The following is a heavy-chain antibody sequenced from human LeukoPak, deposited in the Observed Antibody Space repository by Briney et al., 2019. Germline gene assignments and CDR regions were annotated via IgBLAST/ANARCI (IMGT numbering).Heavy chain of an antibody. CDR3: ARHPIAAGGAYNWFDP. CDR1: GYSFTSHW. D-gene: IGHD6-13*01. J-gene: IGHJ5*02. CDR2: IYPRDSNT. Sequence: GEPLKISCKGSGYGSGYSFTSHWIAWVRQMPGKGLEWMGIIYPRDSNTIYSPSFQGQVTISVDTSINTAYLQRISLKASDTAMYYCARHPIAAGGAYNWFDPWGQGTLVTVSS. V-gene: IGHV5-51*01.